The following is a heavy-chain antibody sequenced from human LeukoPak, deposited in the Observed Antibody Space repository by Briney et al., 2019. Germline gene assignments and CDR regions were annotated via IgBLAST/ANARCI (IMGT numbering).Heavy chain of an antibody. CDR3: ARQYSSSSPIDY. J-gene: IGHJ4*02. V-gene: IGHV3-21*01. Sequence: KPGGSLRLSCAASAFTFSNYNMNWVRQAPGKGLEWVSSISTSSSYIYYVDSVKGRFTISRDNAKNSLYLQMNSLRAEDTAVYYCARQYSSSSPIDYWGQGTLVTVSS. CDR2: ISTSSSYI. CDR1: AFTFSNYN. D-gene: IGHD6-6*01.